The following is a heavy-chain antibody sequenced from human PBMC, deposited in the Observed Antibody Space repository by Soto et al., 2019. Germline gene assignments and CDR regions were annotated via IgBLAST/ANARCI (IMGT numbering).Heavy chain of an antibody. CDR3: AKDSRRSYIVVVPAANFDY. CDR2: VTYDGSSD. Sequence: GWAPRLSCVVSGFTFRRYDLHWFRQTPLNVVEWVATVTYDGSSDYYADSVKGRFTISRDNPKNTLYLQMNSLRAEDTAVYYCAKDSRRSYIVVVPAANFDYWGQGTLVTVSS. CDR1: GFTFRRYD. D-gene: IGHD2-2*01. J-gene: IGHJ4*02. V-gene: IGHV3-30-3*01.